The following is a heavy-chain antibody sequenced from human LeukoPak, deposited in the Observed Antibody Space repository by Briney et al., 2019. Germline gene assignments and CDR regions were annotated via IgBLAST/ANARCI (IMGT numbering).Heavy chain of an antibody. CDR2: IYYSGST. CDR3: ARELAAAGTGFDY. J-gene: IGHJ4*02. D-gene: IGHD6-13*01. V-gene: IGHV4-59*01. Sequence: SETLSLTCTVSGGSISSYYCSGIRQPPGKGLEWIGYIYYSGSTNYNPSLKSRVTISVDTSKNQFSLKLSSVTAADTAVYYCARELAAAGTGFDYWGQGTLVTVSS. CDR1: GGSISSYY.